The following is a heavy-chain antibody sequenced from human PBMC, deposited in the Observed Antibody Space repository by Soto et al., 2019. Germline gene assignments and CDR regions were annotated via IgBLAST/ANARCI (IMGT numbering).Heavy chain of an antibody. CDR2: ISGSGGST. CDR3: AKPHVSSGWYKDRSTYYFDY. V-gene: IGHV3-23*01. CDR1: GFTFSSYA. J-gene: IGHJ4*02. Sequence: EVQLLESGGGLVQPGGSLRLSCAASGFTFSSYAMSWVRQAPGKGLEWVSAISGSGGSTYYADSVKGRFTISRDNSKNTLYLQMNSLRAEDTAVYYCAKPHVSSGWYKDRSTYYFDYWGQGTLVTVSS. D-gene: IGHD6-19*01.